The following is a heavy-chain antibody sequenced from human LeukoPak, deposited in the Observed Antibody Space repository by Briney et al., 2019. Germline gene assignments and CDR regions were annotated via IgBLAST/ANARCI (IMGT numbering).Heavy chain of an antibody. J-gene: IGHJ4*02. CDR1: GFTFSNAW. D-gene: IGHD6-19*01. CDR3: TTAVADY. Sequence: GGSLRLSCAASGFTFSNAWMSWVRQAPGKGLEWVGRIESKTDGGTTDYAAPVKGRFTISRDDSKNTLYLQMNSLKTEDTAVYYCTTAVADYWGQGTLVTVSS. CDR2: IESKTDGGTT. V-gene: IGHV3-15*04.